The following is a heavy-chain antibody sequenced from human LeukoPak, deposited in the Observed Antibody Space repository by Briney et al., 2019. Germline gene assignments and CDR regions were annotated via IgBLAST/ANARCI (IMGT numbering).Heavy chain of an antibody. CDR3: ARGAGWYNY. J-gene: IGHJ4*02. CDR1: GGSINNYY. V-gene: IGHV4-59*08. Sequence: SETLSLTCTVSGGSINNYYWSWLRQPPGEGLEWVGYIFYNGITNYNPSLKSRVTISLDTTKNQFSLKLTSVTAADTAVYYCARGAGWYNYWGQGTQVTVSS. CDR2: IFYNGIT. D-gene: IGHD6-19*01.